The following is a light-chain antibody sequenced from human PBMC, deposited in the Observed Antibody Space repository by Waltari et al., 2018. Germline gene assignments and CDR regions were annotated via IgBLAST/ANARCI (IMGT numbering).Light chain of an antibody. J-gene: IGLJ3*02. V-gene: IGLV3-27*01. Sequence: SYELTQPSSVSVSPGQTARITCSGDVLATKYARWFQQKPGQAPVLVIYKDTERPSGIPERFSGSSSGTTVTLTISGALVEDEGDYYCYSAADNNLGVFGRGTKLTVL. CDR2: KDT. CDR1: VLATKY. CDR3: YSAADNNLGV.